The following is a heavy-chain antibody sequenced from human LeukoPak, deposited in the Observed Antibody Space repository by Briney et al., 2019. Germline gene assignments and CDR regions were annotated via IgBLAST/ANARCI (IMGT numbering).Heavy chain of an antibody. CDR3: ARLRTSY. CDR2: IYHSGST. V-gene: IGHV4-30-2*01. CDR1: GGSISSGGYS. J-gene: IGHJ4*02. D-gene: IGHD2-2*01. Sequence: SETLSLTCAVSGGSISSGGYSWSWVRQPPGEGLEWVGYIYHSGSTYYNPSLQSRVTISVDTSKNQFSLKLSSVTAADTAVYYCARLRTSYWGQGTLVTVSS.